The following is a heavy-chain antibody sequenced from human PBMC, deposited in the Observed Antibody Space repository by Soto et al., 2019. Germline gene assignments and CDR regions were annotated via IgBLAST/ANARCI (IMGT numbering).Heavy chain of an antibody. J-gene: IGHJ4*02. V-gene: IGHV4-59*01. CDR3: ARGTRALITSFFGY. CDR2: VHESGYT. Sequence: LQESCPRLVKPSETLSLNCSVSGDAISNYYWSWIRQTPGRGLEWIGCVHESGYTGYNPSLKGRVTISPHKSKGQFALSLRSASAADTATFFCARGTRALITSFFGYCGQGSPVTGSS. D-gene: IGHD1-20*01. CDR1: GDAISNYY.